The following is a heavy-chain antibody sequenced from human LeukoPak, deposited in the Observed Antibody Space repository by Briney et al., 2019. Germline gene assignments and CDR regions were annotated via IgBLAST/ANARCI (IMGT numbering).Heavy chain of an antibody. D-gene: IGHD2-21*02. CDR3: ARPGLTAAHFFDI. J-gene: IGHJ3*02. CDR2: IYPGDSDT. CDR1: GYTFTNYW. V-gene: IGHV5-51*01. Sequence: KVSCKASGYTFTNYWIGWVRQMPGKGLEWMGIIYPGDSDTKYSPSFQGHVTISADKSISTAYLQWSSLKASDTAIYYCARPGLTAAHFFDIWGQGTVVTVSS.